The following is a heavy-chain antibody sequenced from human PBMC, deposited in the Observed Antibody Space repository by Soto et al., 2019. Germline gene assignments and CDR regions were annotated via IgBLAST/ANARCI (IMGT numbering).Heavy chain of an antibody. CDR3: ATDPRGPDY. CDR2: ISASGDST. V-gene: IGHV3-23*01. Sequence: VHLLESGGGLVQPGGSLKLSCATSGVGFSNYGMSWVRQAPGKGLEWVSGISASGDSTYYADPVKGRFTISGDNSKRTPYMPMNSLRAEDTAIYYCATDPRGPDYWGQGTQVTVS. J-gene: IGHJ4*02. CDR1: GVGFSNYG.